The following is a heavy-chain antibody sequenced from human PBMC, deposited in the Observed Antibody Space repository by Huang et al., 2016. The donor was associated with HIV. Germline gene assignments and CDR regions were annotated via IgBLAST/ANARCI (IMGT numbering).Heavy chain of an antibody. CDR3: ARAPHYGSGSYYY. D-gene: IGHD3-10*01. J-gene: IGHJ4*02. CDR1: GGSFSGYY. Sequence: QVQLHQRGAGLLKPSETLSLTCAVYGGSFSGYYWSWIRQPPGNGLEWIGEITHSASTNYSPSLKGRVTISEETSKNQFSLELSSVTAADTAVYYCARAPHYGSGSYYYWGQGTLVTVSS. V-gene: IGHV4-34*01. CDR2: ITHSAST.